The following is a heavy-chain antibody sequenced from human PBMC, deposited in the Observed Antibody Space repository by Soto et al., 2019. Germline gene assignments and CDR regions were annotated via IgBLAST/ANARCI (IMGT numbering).Heavy chain of an antibody. V-gene: IGHV1-69*01. CDR1: GGTFSSYA. D-gene: IGHD4-17*01. CDR3: AGAYGDYGVVYY. J-gene: IGHJ4*02. CDR2: IIPIFGTA. Sequence: QVQLVQSGAEVKKPGSSVKVSCKASGGTFSSYAISWVRQAPGQGLEWMGGIIPIFGTANYAQKFQGRVTITADESTSTSYMELSSLGSENTAVYYGAGAYGDYGVVYYWGKETLVTVSS.